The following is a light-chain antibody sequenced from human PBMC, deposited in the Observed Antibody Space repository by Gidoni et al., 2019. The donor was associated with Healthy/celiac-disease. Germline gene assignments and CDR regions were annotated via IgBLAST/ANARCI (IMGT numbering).Light chain of an antibody. J-gene: IGLJ1*01. CDR1: SGYDF. V-gene: IGLV2-8*01. CDR3: GAYAGSDPYV. CDR2: EVT. Sequence: GSLGQSVTISCTGASGYDFLSWYQHRPGQAPKHLIFEVTKRPSGVPDRFSGSKSGDTASLTVSGLQAEDEGIYYCGAYAGSDPYVFGTGTKVTVL.